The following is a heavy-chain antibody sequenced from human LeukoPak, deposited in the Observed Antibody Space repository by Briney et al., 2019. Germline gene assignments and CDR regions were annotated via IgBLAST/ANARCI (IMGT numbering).Heavy chain of an antibody. D-gene: IGHD4/OR15-4a*01. CDR3: AKVQRAPPSDAFDI. V-gene: IGHV3-23*01. Sequence: GGSLRLSCAASGFTFSNFAFSWVRQAPGKGLEWVSAISGSGGSTYYADSVKGRFTISRDNSKNTLYLQMNSLRAEDTAVYYCAKVQRAPPSDAFDIWGQGTMVTVSS. CDR2: ISGSGGST. J-gene: IGHJ3*02. CDR1: GFTFSNFA.